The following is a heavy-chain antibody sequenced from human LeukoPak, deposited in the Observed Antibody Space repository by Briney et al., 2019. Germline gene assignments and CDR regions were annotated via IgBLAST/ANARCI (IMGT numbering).Heavy chain of an antibody. J-gene: IGHJ4*02. CDR3: ARGGRSPEPQFDY. D-gene: IGHD1-14*01. CDR1: GGSISSYY. CDR2: IYYSGST. V-gene: IGHV4-59*08. Sequence: PSETLSLTCTVSGGSISSYYWSWIRQPPGKGLEWIGYIYYSGSTNYNPSLKSRVTISVDTSKNQFSLKLSSVTAADTAVYYCARGGRSPEPQFDYWGQGTLVTVSS.